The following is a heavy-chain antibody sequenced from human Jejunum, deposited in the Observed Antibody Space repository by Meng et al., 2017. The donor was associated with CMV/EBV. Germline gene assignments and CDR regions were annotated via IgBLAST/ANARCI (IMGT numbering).Heavy chain of an antibody. CDR3: ARDGIVGSITRFDP. CDR1: GDTFTKYY. J-gene: IGHJ5*02. CDR2: VYPSAGST. Sequence: KASGDTFTKYYIHWVRQAPGQGLEWMGNVYPSAGSTTYAQKFQGRVTMTRDTSTSTVYMELSSLRSEDSAVYYCARDGIVGSITRFDPWGQGTLVTVSS. V-gene: IGHV1-46*01. D-gene: IGHD5-12*01.